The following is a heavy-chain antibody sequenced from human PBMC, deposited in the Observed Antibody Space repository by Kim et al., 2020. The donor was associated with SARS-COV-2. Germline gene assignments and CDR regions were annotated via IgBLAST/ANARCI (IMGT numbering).Heavy chain of an antibody. CDR3: ARGMGRGTFDY. CDR2: T. D-gene: IGHD3-10*01. J-gene: IGHJ4*02. V-gene: IGHV3-66*01. Sequence: TYYADSVKGRFTISRDNSKNTLYLQMNSLRAEDTAVYYCARGMGRGTFDYWGQGTLVTVSS.